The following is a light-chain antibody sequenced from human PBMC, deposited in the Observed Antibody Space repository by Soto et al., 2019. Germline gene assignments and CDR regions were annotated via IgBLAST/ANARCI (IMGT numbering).Light chain of an antibody. CDR1: SNDVGGYNY. V-gene: IGLV2-14*01. Sequence: QSALTQPASVSGSPGQSITISCTGSSNDVGGYNYVSWYQQHPGQAPKLIIYEVSDRPSGVSPRFSGSKSGNTASLTISGLQVEDEADYFRTSYTSTLPYVFGSGTKVTVL. J-gene: IGLJ1*01. CDR3: TSYTSTLPYV. CDR2: EVS.